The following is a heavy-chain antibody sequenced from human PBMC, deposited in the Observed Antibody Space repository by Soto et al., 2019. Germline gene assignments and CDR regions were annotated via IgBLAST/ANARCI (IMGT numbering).Heavy chain of an antibody. CDR2: INPNSGGT. J-gene: IGHJ6*02. CDR1: GYTFTGYY. V-gene: IGHV1-2*02. CDR3: AGGYCSSTSCYRDYYGMDV. D-gene: IGHD2-2*02. Sequence: ASVKVSCKASGYTFTGYYMHWVRQAPGQGLEWMGWINPNSGGTNYAQKFQGRVTMTRDTSISTAYMELSRLRSDDTAVYYCAGGYCSSTSCYRDYYGMDVWGQGTTVTVSS.